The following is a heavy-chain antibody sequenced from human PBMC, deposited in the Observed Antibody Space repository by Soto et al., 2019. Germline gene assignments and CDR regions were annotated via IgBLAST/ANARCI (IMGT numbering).Heavy chain of an antibody. CDR1: GFTFSDYY. V-gene: IGHV3-11*01. CDR3: ARHALTTARKKFWFDP. D-gene: IGHD4-4*01. Sequence: VGSLRLSCAASGFTFSDYYMSWIRQAPGKGLEWVSYISSSGSTIYYADSVKGRFTISRDNAKNSLYLQMNSLRAEDTAVYYCARHALTTARKKFWFDPWGQGTLVTVSS. CDR2: ISSSGSTI. J-gene: IGHJ5*02.